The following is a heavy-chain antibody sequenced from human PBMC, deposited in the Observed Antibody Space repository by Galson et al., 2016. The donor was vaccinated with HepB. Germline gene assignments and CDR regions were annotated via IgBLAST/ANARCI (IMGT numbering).Heavy chain of an antibody. CDR2: ISDTGIP. V-gene: IGHV4-59*01. D-gene: IGHD3-10*01. Sequence: SETLSLTCSVSGGSISHYYWSWIRQPPGKGLEWIGYISDTGIPKYNSSLQSRVTFSVETSKSQFSLTLRSLTAADTAVYYCARASRTMVRGVFMQHFVYWGPGKLVTVSS. J-gene: IGHJ4*02. CDR3: ARASRTMVRGVFMQHFVY. CDR1: GGSISHYY.